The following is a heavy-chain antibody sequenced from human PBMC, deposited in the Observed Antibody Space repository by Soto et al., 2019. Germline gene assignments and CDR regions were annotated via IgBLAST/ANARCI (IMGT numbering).Heavy chain of an antibody. V-gene: IGHV4-59*01. Sequence: SETLSLTCTVSGGSISSYYWSWIRQPPGKGLEWIGYIYYSGSTNYNPSLKSRVTISVDTSKNQFSLKLSSVTAADTAVYYCAREEGLRFDYWGQGTLVTVSS. CDR1: GGSISSYY. CDR2: IYYSGST. J-gene: IGHJ4*02. CDR3: AREEGLRFDY.